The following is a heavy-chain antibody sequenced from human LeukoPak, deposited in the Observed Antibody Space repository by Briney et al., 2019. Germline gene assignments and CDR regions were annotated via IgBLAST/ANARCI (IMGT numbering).Heavy chain of an antibody. V-gene: IGHV3-74*01. CDR2: INSDGSST. Sequence: GGSLRLSCAASGFTFSSYWMHWVRQAPGKGLVWVSRINSDGSSTSYADSVKGRFTISRGNAKNTLYLQMNSLRAEDTAVYYCARVWLISNDAFDIWGQGTMVTVSS. CDR3: ARVWLISNDAFDI. J-gene: IGHJ3*02. D-gene: IGHD6-19*01. CDR1: GFTFSSYW.